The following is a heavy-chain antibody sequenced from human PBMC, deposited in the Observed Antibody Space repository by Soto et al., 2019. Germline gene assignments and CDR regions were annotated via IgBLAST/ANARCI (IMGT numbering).Heavy chain of an antibody. J-gene: IGHJ3*01. D-gene: IGHD4-17*01. V-gene: IGHV4-30-4*01. CDR3: ARDYGDYGDSFDV. CDR2: FYYSGAT. CDR1: GDSITYGDYY. Sequence: PSETLSLTCTVSGDSITYGDYYWSWIRQPPGKGLEWIGYFYYSGATYYNPSLKSRVTISVDTSKNQFSLMLDSVTAADTAIYYCARDYGDYGDSFDVWGQGTMVTVSS.